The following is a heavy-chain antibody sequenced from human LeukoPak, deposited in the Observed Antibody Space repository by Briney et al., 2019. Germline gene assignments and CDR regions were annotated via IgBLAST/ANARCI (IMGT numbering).Heavy chain of an antibody. CDR2: ISGSGSDT. D-gene: IGHD3-10*01. Sequence: GGSLRLSCAASGFTFSPYAMSWVRQAPGKGLEGVPVISGSGSDTYYAVSVMGRFTISRDNSKNTLYLQMNSLRAEDTAVYYCAKDPADYYATYYFDYWGQGTLVTVSS. CDR3: AKDPADYYATYYFDY. J-gene: IGHJ4*02. V-gene: IGHV3-23*01. CDR1: GFTFSPYA.